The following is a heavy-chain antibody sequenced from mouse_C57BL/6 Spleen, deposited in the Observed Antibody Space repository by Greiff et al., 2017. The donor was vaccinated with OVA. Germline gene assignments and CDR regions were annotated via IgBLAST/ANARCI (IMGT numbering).Heavy chain of an antibody. V-gene: IGHV1-77*01. Sequence: VKLQESGAELVKPGASVKISCKASGYTFTDYYINWVKQRPGQGLEWIGKIVPGSGSTYYNEKFKGKATLTADKSSSTAYMQLSSLTSEDSAVYFCARSDYGNYDFDDWGQGTTLTVSS. CDR3: ARSDYGNYDFDD. J-gene: IGHJ2*01. CDR2: IVPGSGST. D-gene: IGHD2-1*01. CDR1: GYTFTDYY.